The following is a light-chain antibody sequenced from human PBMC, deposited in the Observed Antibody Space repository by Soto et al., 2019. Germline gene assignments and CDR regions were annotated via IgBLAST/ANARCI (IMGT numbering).Light chain of an antibody. V-gene: IGLV4-69*01. CDR3: QTWGTGIHYV. CDR2: LNSDGSH. CDR1: SGHSSYA. J-gene: IGLJ1*01. Sequence: SASLGASVKLTCTLSSGHSSYAIAWHQQQPEKGPRYLMKLNSDGSHSQGDGIPDRFSGSSSGAERYLTISSLQSEDEADYYCQTWGTGIHYVFGTGTKLTVL.